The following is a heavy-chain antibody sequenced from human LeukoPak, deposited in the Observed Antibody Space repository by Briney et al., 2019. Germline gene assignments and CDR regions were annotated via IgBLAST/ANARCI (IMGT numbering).Heavy chain of an antibody. D-gene: IGHD3-16*01. CDR1: GGSISSGGYY. V-gene: IGHV4-31*03. CDR2: IYNSGSP. CDR3: ARHYGP. Sequence: SETLSLTCTVSGGSISSGGYYWSWIRQHPGEGLEWIGYIYNSGSPYYNPSLRSRVTMSVDPSKNQFSLKLTSVTAADTAVYYCARHYGPWGQGTLVTVSS. J-gene: IGHJ5*02.